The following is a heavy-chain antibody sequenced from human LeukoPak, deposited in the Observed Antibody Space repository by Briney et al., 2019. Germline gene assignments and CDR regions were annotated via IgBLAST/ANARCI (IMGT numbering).Heavy chain of an antibody. CDR2: IYHSGTT. CDR3: ARGRRGLADSNYDYVWGSYRQLLGTLDY. D-gene: IGHD3-16*02. Sequence: SETLSLTCTVSGYSISSGYYWGWIRQPPGKGLEWIGSIYHSGTTYYNPSLKSRVTISVDTSKNQFSLNLTSVTAADTAVYYCARGRRGLADSNYDYVWGSYRQLLGTLDYWGQGTLVTVSS. J-gene: IGHJ4*02. V-gene: IGHV4-38-2*02. CDR1: GYSISSGYY.